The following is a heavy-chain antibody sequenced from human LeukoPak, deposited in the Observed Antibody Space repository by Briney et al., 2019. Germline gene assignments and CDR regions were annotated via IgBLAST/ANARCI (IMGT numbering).Heavy chain of an antibody. J-gene: IGHJ4*02. CDR3: ARRNVVTSNFDY. V-gene: IGHV4-59*08. CDR2: IYYSGST. D-gene: IGHD4-23*01. Sequence: SETLSLTCTVSGGSISSYYWSWIRQPPGKGPEWIGYIYYSGSTNYNPSLKGRVTISVDTSKNQFSLKLSSVTAADTAVYYCARRNVVTSNFDYWGQGTLVTVSS. CDR1: GGSISSYY.